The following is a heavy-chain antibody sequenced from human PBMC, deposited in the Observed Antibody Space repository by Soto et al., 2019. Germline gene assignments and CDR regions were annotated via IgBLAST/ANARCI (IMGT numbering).Heavy chain of an antibody. CDR1: GYNFTSYW. CDR2: IDPTDSLT. V-gene: IGHV5-10-1*01. D-gene: IGHD3-3*01. J-gene: IGHJ6*02. CDR3: ARRGYDFWSGLDV. Sequence: PGESLKISCKGSGYNFTSYWIIWVRQMPGKGLEWMGNIDPTDSLTNYSPSLQGHVTISTDKSMSTAYLQWGTLKASDTAMYYCARRGYDFWSGLDVWGQGTTVTVSS.